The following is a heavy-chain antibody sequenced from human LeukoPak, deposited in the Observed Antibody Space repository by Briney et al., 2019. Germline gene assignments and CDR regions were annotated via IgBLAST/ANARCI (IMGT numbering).Heavy chain of an antibody. V-gene: IGHV3-21*06. CDR1: GFSLSASS. J-gene: IGHJ4*02. CDR3: TREGGSTDAGF. D-gene: IGHD5/OR15-5a*01. CDR2: IFGDGPGL. Sequence: GGSLRLSCEASGFSLSASSMNWVRQAAGKGLEWVSSIFGDGPGLYYADSVKGRFTISRDNGKNSVYLEMNSLRDDDTAVYYCTREGGSTDAGFWGQGTLVTVSS.